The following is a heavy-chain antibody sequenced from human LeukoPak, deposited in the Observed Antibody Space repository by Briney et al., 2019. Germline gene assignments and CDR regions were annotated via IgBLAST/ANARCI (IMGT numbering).Heavy chain of an antibody. CDR3: ARAYEQLWVFFDY. D-gene: IGHD5-18*01. V-gene: IGHV3-21*01. CDR1: GSTFSSYS. CDR2: ISSSSSYI. J-gene: IGHJ4*02. Sequence: PGGSLRLSCAASGSTFSSYSMNWVRQAPGKGLEWVSSISSSSSYIYYADSVKGRFTISRDNAKNSLYLQMNSLRAEDTAVYYCARAYEQLWVFFDYWGQGTLVTVSS.